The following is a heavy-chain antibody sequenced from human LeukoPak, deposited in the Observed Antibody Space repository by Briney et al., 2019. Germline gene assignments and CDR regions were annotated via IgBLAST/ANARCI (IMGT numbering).Heavy chain of an antibody. CDR1: GYTFTSYD. Sequence: ASVKVSCKASGYTFTSYDINWVRQATGQGLEWMGWMNPNSGNTGYAQKFQGRVTMTRNTSISTAYMELSSLRSEDTAVYYCARELTLGAHRTSYGPDGAFDIWGQGTMVTVSS. CDR2: MNPNSGNT. J-gene: IGHJ3*02. V-gene: IGHV1-8*01. D-gene: IGHD3/OR15-3a*01. CDR3: ARELTLGAHRTSYGPDGAFDI.